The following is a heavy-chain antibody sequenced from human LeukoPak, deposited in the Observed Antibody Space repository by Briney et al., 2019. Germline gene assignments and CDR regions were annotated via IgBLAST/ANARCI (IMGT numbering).Heavy chain of an antibody. CDR1: GGSISSYY. CDR2: IYYSGST. CDR3: ARIAGDYYDSSGYYPNWFDP. D-gene: IGHD3-22*01. V-gene: IGHV4-59*01. J-gene: IGHJ5*02. Sequence: SETLSLTCTVSGGSISSYYWSWIRQPPGEGLEWIGYIYYSGSTNYNPSLKSRVSISVDTSKNQFSLKLSSVTAADTAVYYCARIAGDYYDSSGYYPNWFDPWGQGTLVTVSS.